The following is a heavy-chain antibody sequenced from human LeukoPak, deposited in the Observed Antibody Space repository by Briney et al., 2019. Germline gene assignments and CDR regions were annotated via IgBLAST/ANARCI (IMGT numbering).Heavy chain of an antibody. V-gene: IGHV1-18*01. CDR3: ARDYYDSSGYAESFQH. J-gene: IGHJ1*01. Sequence: GAPVNVSFKASVYTXTNXXXSXXXXXXGXGXXWXXXXXAYNGNTNTAQKLQGRVTMTTDTSTSTAYMELRSLRSDDTAVYYCARDYYDSSGYAESFQHWGQGTLVTVSS. CDR2: XXAYNGNT. D-gene: IGHD3-22*01. CDR1: VYTXTNXX.